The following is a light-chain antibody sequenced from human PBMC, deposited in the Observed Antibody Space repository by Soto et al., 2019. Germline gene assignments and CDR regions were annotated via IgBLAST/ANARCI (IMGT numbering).Light chain of an antibody. Sequence: QSALTQPPSASGSPGQSVTISCTGTSRDVGGYNYVSWYQQHPGKAPKLMISEVSKRPSGVPDRFSGSKSGNTASPTVSGLQAEDEADYYCSSFAGNNNLVFGGGTKLTVL. V-gene: IGLV2-8*01. CDR3: SSFAGNNNLV. CDR2: EVS. CDR1: SRDVGGYNY. J-gene: IGLJ2*01.